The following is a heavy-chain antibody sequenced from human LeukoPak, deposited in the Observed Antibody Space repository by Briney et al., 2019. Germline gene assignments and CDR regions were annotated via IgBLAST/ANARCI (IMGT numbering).Heavy chain of an antibody. V-gene: IGHV3-7*01. CDR3: ASAGVMVTAILNAFDI. J-gene: IGHJ3*02. CDR2: IKQDGSEK. CDR1: GFTFSSYW. D-gene: IGHD2-21*02. Sequence: GGSLRLSCAASGFTFSSYWMSWVRQAPGKGLEWVANIKQDGSEKYYVDSVTGRFTISGDNAKNSLYLQMNSLRAEDTAVYYCASAGVMVTAILNAFDIWGQGTMVTVSS.